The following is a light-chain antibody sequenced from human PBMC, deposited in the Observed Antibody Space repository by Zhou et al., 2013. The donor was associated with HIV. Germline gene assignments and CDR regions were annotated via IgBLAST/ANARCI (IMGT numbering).Light chain of an antibody. CDR2: KAS. CDR3: QHQTT. J-gene: IGKJ1*01. V-gene: IGKV1-5*03. Sequence: DIQMTQSPSTLSASVGDRVTITCRASQYISSWLAWYQHKPGKVPKLLIYKASTLETGVPSRFTGSGSGTEFTLTINSLQPDDFATYYCQHQTTFGQGTKVEIQ. CDR1: QYISSW.